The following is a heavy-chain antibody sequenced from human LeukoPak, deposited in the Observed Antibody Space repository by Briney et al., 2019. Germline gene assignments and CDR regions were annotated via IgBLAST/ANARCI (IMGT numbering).Heavy chain of an antibody. CDR3: ARRSRVDTITP. V-gene: IGHV4-34*01. Sequence: SETLSLTCAVYGGSFSGYYWSWIRQPPGKGLEWIGEINHSGSTNYNPSLKSRVTISVDTSKNQFSLKLSSVTAADTAVYYCARRSRVDTITPWGQGTLVTVSS. D-gene: IGHD5-18*01. CDR1: GGSFSGYY. CDR2: INHSGST. J-gene: IGHJ5*02.